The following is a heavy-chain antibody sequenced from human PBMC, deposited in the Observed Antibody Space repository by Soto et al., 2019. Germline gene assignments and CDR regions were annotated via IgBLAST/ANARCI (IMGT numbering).Heavy chain of an antibody. CDR2: ISGSGGRR. Sequence: EVQLLESGGGLVQPGGSLRLSCAASGFTFSSYGMRWVRQAPVKGLEWVSAISGSGGRRYYADAVKGRFTISRDNSKNSLYLQINSLRAEDTAVYYCARRGSGSEFDYWGQGTLVTVSS. D-gene: IGHD6-19*01. V-gene: IGHV3-23*01. J-gene: IGHJ4*02. CDR1: GFTFSSYG. CDR3: ARRGSGSEFDY.